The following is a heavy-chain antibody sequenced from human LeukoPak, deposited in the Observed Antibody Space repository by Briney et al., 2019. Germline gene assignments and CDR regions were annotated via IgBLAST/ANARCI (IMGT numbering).Heavy chain of an antibody. CDR3: ARQELLYPPDY. CDR2: IIPILGIA. V-gene: IGHV1-69*04. Sequence: ASVNVSCKASGGTFSSYAISWVRQAPGQGLEWMGRIIPILGIANYAQTFQGRVTITADKSTSTAYMELRSLRSEDTAVYYCARQELLYPPDYWGQGTLVPVSS. D-gene: IGHD3-3*01. J-gene: IGHJ4*02. CDR1: GGTFSSYA.